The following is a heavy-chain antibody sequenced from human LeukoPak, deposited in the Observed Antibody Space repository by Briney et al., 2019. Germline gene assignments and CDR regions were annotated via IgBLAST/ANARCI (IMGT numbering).Heavy chain of an antibody. Sequence: GASVKVSCKASGYTFSNYGISWVRQAPGQGLEWMGWISAYNGNTNYAQKVQGRVTMSTDTSTNTAYMELRSLRPDDTAVYYCARARGYCSSSSCLPSFDYWGQGTLVTVSS. CDR1: GYTFSNYG. V-gene: IGHV1-18*01. CDR2: ISAYNGNT. D-gene: IGHD2-2*01. J-gene: IGHJ4*02. CDR3: ARARGYCSSSSCLPSFDY.